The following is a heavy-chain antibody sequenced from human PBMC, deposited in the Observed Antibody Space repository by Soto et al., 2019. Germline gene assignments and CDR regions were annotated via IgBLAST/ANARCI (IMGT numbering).Heavy chain of an antibody. J-gene: IGHJ4*02. CDR3: ASGHDAYKVRY. CDR2: IYYTGNT. D-gene: IGHD1-1*01. CDR1: GGSISSGGTGSY. Sequence: QVQLQESGPGLVKPSQTLSLTCTVSGGSISSGGTGSYWTWIRQLPGKGLEWIGYIYYTGNTYYIPSLKSRPTISIDTSENQFSLKLTSVTAAYTAVYFCASGHDAYKVRYWGQGTLVTVSS. V-gene: IGHV4-31*03.